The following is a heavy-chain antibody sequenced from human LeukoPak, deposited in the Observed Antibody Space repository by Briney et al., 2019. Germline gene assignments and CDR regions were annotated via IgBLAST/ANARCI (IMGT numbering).Heavy chain of an antibody. J-gene: IGHJ4*02. D-gene: IGHD4-23*01. CDR1: GGTFSSYA. Sequence: SVKVSCKASGGTFSSYAISWVRQAPGQGLEWMGGIILIFGTANYAQKLQGRVTITTAESPSTAYMELSSLRPENTAVYSCARDRSRMTTVAHGDYWGQGTLVTVSS. CDR2: IILIFGTA. CDR3: ARDRSRMTTVAHGDY. V-gene: IGHV1-69*05.